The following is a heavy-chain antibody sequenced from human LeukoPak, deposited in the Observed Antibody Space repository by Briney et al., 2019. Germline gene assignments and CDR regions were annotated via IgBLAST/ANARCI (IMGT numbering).Heavy chain of an antibody. D-gene: IGHD3-3*01. J-gene: IGHJ5*02. CDR3: ARDFLEWHNWFDP. CDR2: INTDGSST. V-gene: IGHV3-74*01. Sequence: GGSLRLSCAASGFTFSSYWMHWVRQAPGKGLVWVSRINTDGSSTSYADSVKGRFTISRDNAKNTLYLQMNSLRAEDTAVYYCARDFLEWHNWFDPWGQGTLVTVSS. CDR1: GFTFSSYW.